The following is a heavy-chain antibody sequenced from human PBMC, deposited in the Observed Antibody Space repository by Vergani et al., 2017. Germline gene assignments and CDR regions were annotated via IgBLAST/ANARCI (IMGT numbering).Heavy chain of an antibody. CDR2: ISSNGVST. V-gene: IGHV3-64D*06. D-gene: IGHD6-13*01. J-gene: IGHJ4*02. CDR1: GFTFSSYA. Sequence: EVQLVESGGGLVQPGGSLRLSCSASGFTFSSYAMHWVRQAPGKGLEYVSAISSNGVSTYYADSVKGRFTISRDNSKNTLYLQMSSLRAEDTAVYYCVKTYSSSWFDDWGQGTLVTVSS. CDR3: VKTYSSSWFDD.